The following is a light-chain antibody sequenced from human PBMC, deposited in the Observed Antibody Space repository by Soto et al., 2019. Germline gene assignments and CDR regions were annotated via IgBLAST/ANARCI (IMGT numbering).Light chain of an antibody. J-gene: IGKJ2*01. Sequence: EIVLTQSPGTLSLSPGERATLSCRASQSVSSSYLAWYQQKPGQAPRLLIYGASTRATGIPGRFRGSGSGTEFTLTITSLQSEDFAVYFCQQYNNLPPDTFGQGTKLEIK. V-gene: IGKV3-15*01. CDR3: QQYNNLPPDT. CDR2: GAS. CDR1: QSVSSSY.